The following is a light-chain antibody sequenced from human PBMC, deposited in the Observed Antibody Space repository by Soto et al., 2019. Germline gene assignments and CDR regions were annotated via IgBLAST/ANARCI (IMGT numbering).Light chain of an antibody. CDR2: TAS. CDR1: QGIATN. V-gene: IGKV1-9*01. J-gene: IGKJ1*01. Sequence: DVPLTQSPSFLSASVGDRVTVTCRASQGIATNLAWYQQKPGKAPKPLIYTASALQSGVPARFSGSGSGTEFTLTISSLQPEDFATYFCQQLKAYPRTFGQGTKVEI. CDR3: QQLKAYPRT.